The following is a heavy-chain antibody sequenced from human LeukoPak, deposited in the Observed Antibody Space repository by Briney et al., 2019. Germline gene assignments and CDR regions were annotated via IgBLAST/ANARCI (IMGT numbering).Heavy chain of an antibody. CDR3: ARHELTGFSSAHWFDP. J-gene: IGHJ5*02. V-gene: IGHV4-39*01. CDR2: IYYSGTT. CDR1: GGSVSTNNYY. Sequence: KPSETLSLTCTVSGGSVSTNNYYWGWIRQSPGKGLXXXGSIYYSGTTYYNPSLKSPVTISVDTSKNQLSLKLNSVTAADTGLYYCARHELTGFSSAHWFDPWGQGTLVTVSA. D-gene: IGHD6-25*01.